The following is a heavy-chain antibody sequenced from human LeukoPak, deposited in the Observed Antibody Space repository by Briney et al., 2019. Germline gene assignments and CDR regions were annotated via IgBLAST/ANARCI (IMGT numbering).Heavy chain of an antibody. CDR2: IIPIFGTA. V-gene: IGHV1-69*06. J-gene: IGHJ5*02. D-gene: IGHD6-19*01. Sequence: AASVKVSCKASGGTFSSYAISWVRQAPGQGLEWMGGIIPIFGTANYAQKFQGRVTITADKSTSTAYMELSSLRSEDTAVYYCARDRSSGWYSNWFDPWGQGTLVTVSS. CDR3: ARDRSSGWYSNWFDP. CDR1: GGTFSSYA.